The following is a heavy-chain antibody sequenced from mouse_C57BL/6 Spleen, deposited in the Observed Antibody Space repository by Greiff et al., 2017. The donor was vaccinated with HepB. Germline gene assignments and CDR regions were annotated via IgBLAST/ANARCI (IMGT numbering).Heavy chain of an antibody. CDR2: INPSSGYT. CDR1: GYTFTSYW. J-gene: IGHJ4*01. Sequence: QVHVKQSGAELAKPGASVKLSCKASGYTFTSYWMHWVKQRPGQGLEWIGYINPSSGYTKYNQKFKDKATLTADKSSSTAYMQLSSLTYEDSAVYYCAGPLGTVVGMDYWGQGTSVTVSS. CDR3: AGPLGTVVGMDY. D-gene: IGHD1-1*01. V-gene: IGHV1-7*01.